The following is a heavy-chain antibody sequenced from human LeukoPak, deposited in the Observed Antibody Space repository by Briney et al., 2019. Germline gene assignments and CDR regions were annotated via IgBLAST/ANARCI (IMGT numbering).Heavy chain of an antibody. J-gene: IGHJ4*02. CDR3: ARGGLSTGLDY. V-gene: IGHV3-74*01. Sequence: PGGSLRLSCAASGFSFNKHWMHWVRQAPGKGLVWVSYVNNDGSSTSYADSVKGRFTISRDNAKNTLYLQMNSLRAEDTAVYYCARGGLSTGLDYWGQRTLVTVSS. CDR1: GFSFNKHW. D-gene: IGHD5/OR15-5a*01. CDR2: VNNDGSST.